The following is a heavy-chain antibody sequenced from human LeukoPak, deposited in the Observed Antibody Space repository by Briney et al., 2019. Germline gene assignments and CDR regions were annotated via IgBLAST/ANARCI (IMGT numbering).Heavy chain of an antibody. D-gene: IGHD3-10*01. CDR1: GFTFSSYA. V-gene: IGHV3-23*01. CDR3: AKDDYYGSGSPDYYFDY. CDR2: ISGSGGST. Sequence: GGSLRLSCAASGFTFSSYAMSWVRQAPGKGLEWVSAISGSGGSTYYADSVKGRFTISRDNSKNTLYLQMNSLRAEDTAVYYCAKDDYYGSGSPDYYFDYWGQGTLVTVSS. J-gene: IGHJ4*02.